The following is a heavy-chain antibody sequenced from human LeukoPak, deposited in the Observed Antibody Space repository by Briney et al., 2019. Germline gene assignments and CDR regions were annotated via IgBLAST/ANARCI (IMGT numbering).Heavy chain of an antibody. CDR1: GNTFSSYT. CDR2: VSAYNGNT. V-gene: IGHV1-18*04. Sequence: GASVKVSCKASGNTFSSYTMHWVRQAPGQRLEWMGWVSAYNGNTNYAQKLRGRVTMTTDTSTSTAYMELRSLRSDDTAVYYCASGPPRIAAPVAPGDYFMDVWGKGTTVTVSS. D-gene: IGHD6-13*01. CDR3: ASGPPRIAAPVAPGDYFMDV. J-gene: IGHJ6*03.